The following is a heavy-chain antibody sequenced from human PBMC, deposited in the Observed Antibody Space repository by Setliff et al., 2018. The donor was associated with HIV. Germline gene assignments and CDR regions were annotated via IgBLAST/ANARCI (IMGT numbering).Heavy chain of an antibody. CDR3: AREAVDDYARYFDY. CDR2: IRYDGSNK. Sequence: GGSLRLSCAASGFTFSSYGMHWVRQAPGKGLEWVAFIRYDGSNKYYADSVKGRFTISRDNSKNTLYLQMNSLRAEDTAVYYCAREAVDDYARYFDYWGQGSLVTVSS. V-gene: IGHV3-30*02. D-gene: IGHD4-17*01. CDR1: GFTFSSYG. J-gene: IGHJ4*02.